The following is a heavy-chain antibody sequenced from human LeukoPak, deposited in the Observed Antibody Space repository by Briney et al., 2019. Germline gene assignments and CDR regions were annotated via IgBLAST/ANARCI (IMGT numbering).Heavy chain of an antibody. CDR1: GFTFSSYS. V-gene: IGHV3-21*01. CDR2: ISSSSSYI. Sequence: GGSLRLSCAASGFTFSSYSMNWVRQAPGKGLEWVSSISSSSSYIYYADSVKGRFTISRDNAKNSLYLQMNSLRAEDTAVYYCARVSSTSWDDWFDPWGQGTLVTASS. J-gene: IGHJ5*02. D-gene: IGHD2-2*01. CDR3: ARVSSTSWDDWFDP.